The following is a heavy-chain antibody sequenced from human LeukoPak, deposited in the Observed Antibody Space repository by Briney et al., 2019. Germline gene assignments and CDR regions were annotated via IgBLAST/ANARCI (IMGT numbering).Heavy chain of an antibody. Sequence: GGSPRLSCAASGFTFSSYAMHWVRQAPGKGLEYVSAISSNGGSTYYANSVKGRFTISRDNSKNTLYLQMGSLRAEDMAVYYCARGGLRLGELSTNPFYYFDYWGQGTLVTVSS. V-gene: IGHV3-64*01. CDR1: GFTFSSYA. D-gene: IGHD3-16*02. J-gene: IGHJ4*02. CDR2: ISSNGGST. CDR3: ARGGLRLGELSTNPFYYFDY.